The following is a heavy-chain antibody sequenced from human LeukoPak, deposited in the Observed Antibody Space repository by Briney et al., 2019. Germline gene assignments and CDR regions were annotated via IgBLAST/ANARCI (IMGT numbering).Heavy chain of an antibody. CDR2: IIPIFGTA. CDR3: ATALILGYCSSTSCKEVADAFDI. J-gene: IGHJ3*02. Sequence: SVKVSCKASGGTFSSYAIGWVRQAPGQGLEWMGGIIPIFGTANYAQKFQGRVTITADKSTSTAYMELSSLRSEDTAVYYCATALILGYCSSTSCKEVADAFDIWGQGTMVTVSS. V-gene: IGHV1-69*06. CDR1: GGTFSSYA. D-gene: IGHD2-2*01.